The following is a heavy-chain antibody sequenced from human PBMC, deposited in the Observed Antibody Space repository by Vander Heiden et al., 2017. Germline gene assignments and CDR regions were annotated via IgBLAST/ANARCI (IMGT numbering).Heavy chain of an antibody. CDR1: GHIVTSYW. CDR3: ARSGRGFDY. Sequence: EVQLVQSGSEVKKPGEFLKISGKGSGHIVTSYWFGWVRPMPGKGLEWMGIIYPGDSDSRYGPSFQGQVTISADKSIRNAYLQWSSLKASDTAMYYCARSGRGFDYWGQGTLVTVSS. V-gene: IGHV5-51*01. J-gene: IGHJ4*02. CDR2: IYPGDSDS. D-gene: IGHD1-1*01.